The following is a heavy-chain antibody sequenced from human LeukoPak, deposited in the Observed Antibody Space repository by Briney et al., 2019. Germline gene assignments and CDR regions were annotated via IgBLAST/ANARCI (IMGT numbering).Heavy chain of an antibody. Sequence: GASVKVSCKSSGYTFTSYDINWVRQATGQGREWMGWMNPNSGNTGYAQKFQGRVTMTRNTSISTAYMELSGLRSEDTAVYFSARAPTHSYYYYYMDVWGKGTTVTVSS. CDR1: GYTFTSYD. V-gene: IGHV1-8*01. CDR2: MNPNSGNT. CDR3: ARAPTHSYYYYYMDV. J-gene: IGHJ6*03.